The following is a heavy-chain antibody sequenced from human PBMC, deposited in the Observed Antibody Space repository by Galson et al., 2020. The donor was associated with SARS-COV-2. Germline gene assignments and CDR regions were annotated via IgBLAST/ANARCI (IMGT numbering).Heavy chain of an antibody. CDR3: ASTTIAAAGTCWFDP. J-gene: IGHJ5*02. D-gene: IGHD6-13*01. CDR2: IIPILGIA. V-gene: IGHV1-69*10. Sequence: VKVSCKASGGTFSSYAISSVRQAPGHGLEWMGGIIPILGIANHAQTLQGRVTITADKSTSTAYMELSSLRSEDTAVYYFASTTIAAAGTCWFDPWSQGTLVTVSS. CDR1: GGTFSSYA.